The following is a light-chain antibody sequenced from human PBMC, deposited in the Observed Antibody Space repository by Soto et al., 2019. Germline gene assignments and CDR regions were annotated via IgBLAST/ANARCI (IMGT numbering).Light chain of an antibody. J-gene: IGKJ4*01. CDR2: WAS. Sequence: DIVMTQSPDSLAVSLVERATINGKSSQNILYSSNNKNYLAWYQHTSGQPTKVLVYWASTRESVVPDRFSGSGSGTDFTLTICRLPAEDVAVYYCQQYYPSPLTYGVGTKVEIK. CDR3: QQYYPSPLT. CDR1: QNILYSSNNKNY. V-gene: IGKV4-1*01.